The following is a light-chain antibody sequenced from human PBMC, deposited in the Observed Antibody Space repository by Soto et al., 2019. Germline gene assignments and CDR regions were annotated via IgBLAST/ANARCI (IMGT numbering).Light chain of an antibody. J-gene: IGLJ1*01. CDR3: SSYTSITTGV. CDR1: SSDVGKYDY. Sequence: QSALTQPPSASGSPGQSVTISCTGTSSDVGKYDYVSWFQHHPGKAPKLIIYEVSKRPSGVPDRFSGSKSGSTASLTVSGLQTEDEADYYCSSYTSITTGVFGTGTKVTV. CDR2: EVS. V-gene: IGLV2-8*01.